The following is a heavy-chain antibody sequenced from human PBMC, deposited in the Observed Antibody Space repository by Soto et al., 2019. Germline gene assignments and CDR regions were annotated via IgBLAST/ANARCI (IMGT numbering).Heavy chain of an antibody. V-gene: IGHV3-21*01. CDR1: GFTFNTYS. CDR3: ARGGRASGYDFYYYGMDV. CDR2: ISSSGTYT. D-gene: IGHD5-12*01. Sequence: GGSLRLSCAASGFTFNTYSMNWVRQAPGKGLEWVSSISSSGTYTYYSDSLKGRITISRDNANNSLYLQMNSLTAEDTAIYFCARGGRASGYDFYYYGMDVWGQGTKVTVSS. J-gene: IGHJ6*02.